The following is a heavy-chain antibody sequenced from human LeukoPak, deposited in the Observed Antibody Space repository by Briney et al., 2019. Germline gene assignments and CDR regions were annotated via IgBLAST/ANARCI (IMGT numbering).Heavy chain of an antibody. CDR2: IGGSGGST. V-gene: IGHV3-23*01. J-gene: IGHJ4*02. CDR1: GFTFSRYA. CDR3: AKTGQMVRGVGTDY. Sequence: GGSLRLSCAASGFTFSRYAMTWVRQAPGKGLEWVSAIGGSGGSTYYADSVKGRFTISRDNSKNTLYLQMNSLRAEDTAVYYCAKTGQMVRGVGTDYWGQGTLVTVSS. D-gene: IGHD3-10*01.